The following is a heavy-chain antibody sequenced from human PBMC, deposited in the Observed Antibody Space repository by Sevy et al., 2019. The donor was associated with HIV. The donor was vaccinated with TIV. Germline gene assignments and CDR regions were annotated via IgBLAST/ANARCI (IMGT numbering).Heavy chain of an antibody. D-gene: IGHD1-26*01. CDR1: AFTFSSYN. CDR3: ARGPPDGSYDYFDY. J-gene: IGHJ4*02. V-gene: IGHV3-21*06. Sequence: GGSLRLSCAASAFTFSSYNMNWVRQAPGKGLEWVSYISGSSNYIYYAESLKGRFIISRDNAKNTLYLQMNSLRADDTAVYYCARGPPDGSYDYFDYWGQRTLVTVSS. CDR2: ISGSSNYI.